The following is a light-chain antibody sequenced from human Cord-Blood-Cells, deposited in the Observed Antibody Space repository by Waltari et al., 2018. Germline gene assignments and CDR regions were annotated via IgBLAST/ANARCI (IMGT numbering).Light chain of an antibody. V-gene: IGKV3-11*01. CDR2: DAS. J-gene: IGKJ3*01. CDR3: QQRSNWPWT. CDR1: QRVSSY. Sequence: EVVLTQSPATLSLSPGERATLSCLASQRVSSYLAWYQQKPGQAPRLLIYDASNGATGIPARFSGSGSGTDFTLTISSLEPEDFAVYYCQQRSNWPWTFGPGTKVDIK.